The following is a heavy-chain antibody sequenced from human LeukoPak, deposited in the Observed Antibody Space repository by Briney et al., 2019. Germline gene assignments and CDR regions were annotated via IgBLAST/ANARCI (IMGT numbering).Heavy chain of an antibody. V-gene: IGHV4-59*12. CDR1: GGSISSYY. CDR2: IYYSGST. Sequence: SETLSLTCTVSGGSISSYYWSWIRQPPGKGLEWIGYIYYSGSTNYNPSLKSRVTISVDTSKNQFSLKLSSVTAADTAVYYCARGKGVRRGYYYYYMDVWGKGTTVTVSS. CDR3: ARGKGVRRGYYYYYMDV. J-gene: IGHJ6*03. D-gene: IGHD3-10*01.